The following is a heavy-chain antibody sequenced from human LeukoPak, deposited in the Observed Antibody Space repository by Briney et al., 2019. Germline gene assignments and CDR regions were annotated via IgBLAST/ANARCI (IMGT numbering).Heavy chain of an antibody. D-gene: IGHD2-15*01. Sequence: ESLKISCKASGYSFTTYWIAWVRQMPGNGLEWMGIIYPGDSDLRYSPSFQGQVTISADKSISTAYLQWSSLKASDTAMYYCARLGCSGGYCYNGMDVWGQGTTVTVSS. CDR1: GYSFTTYW. V-gene: IGHV5-51*01. CDR2: IYPGDSDL. CDR3: ARLGCSGGYCYNGMDV. J-gene: IGHJ6*02.